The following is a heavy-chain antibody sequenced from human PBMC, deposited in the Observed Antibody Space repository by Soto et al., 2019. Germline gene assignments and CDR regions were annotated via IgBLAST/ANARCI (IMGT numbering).Heavy chain of an antibody. Sequence: GGSLRLSCAASGFTFSNAWMSWVRQAPGKGLEWVGRIKSKTDGGTTDYAAPVKGRFTISRDDSKNTLYLQINSLKTEDTAVYYCTPGLGDWNLDYWGQGTLVTVSS. CDR3: TPGLGDWNLDY. D-gene: IGHD1-1*01. CDR1: GFTFSNAW. J-gene: IGHJ4*02. CDR2: IKSKTDGGTT. V-gene: IGHV3-15*01.